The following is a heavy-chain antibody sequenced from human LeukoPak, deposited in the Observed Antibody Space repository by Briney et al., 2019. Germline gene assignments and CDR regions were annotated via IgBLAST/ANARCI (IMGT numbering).Heavy chain of an antibody. Sequence: GGSLRLSCAASGFTLSSYAMSWVRQAPGKGLEWVSAIRDTGNTYHADSVKGRFTISRDSSKNTVDLQMNNLRVDDTAIYYCAKDHANTPVVTNWGQGILVSVSS. CDR1: GFTLSSYA. CDR2: IRDTGNT. J-gene: IGHJ4*02. CDR3: AKDHANTPVVTN. D-gene: IGHD2-21*02. V-gene: IGHV3-23*01.